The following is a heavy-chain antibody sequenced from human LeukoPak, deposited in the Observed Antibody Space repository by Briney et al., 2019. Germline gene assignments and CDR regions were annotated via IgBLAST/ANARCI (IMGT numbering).Heavy chain of an antibody. CDR1: RFTFSSYG. J-gene: IGHJ4*02. CDR3: AREDDYGDYVEFDY. CDR2: IWYDGSNK. D-gene: IGHD4-17*01. Sequence: GGSLRLSCAASRFTFSSYGMHWVRQAPGKGLEWVAVIWYDGSNKYYADSVKGRFTISRDNSKNTLYLQMNSLRAEDTAVYYCAREDDYGDYVEFDYWGQGTLVTVSS. V-gene: IGHV3-33*01.